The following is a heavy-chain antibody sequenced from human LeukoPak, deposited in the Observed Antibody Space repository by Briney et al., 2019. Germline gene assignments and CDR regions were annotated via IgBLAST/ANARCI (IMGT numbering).Heavy chain of an antibody. D-gene: IGHD3-10*01. CDR2: INHSGST. CDR1: GFTFSSYG. CDR3: ARVRDYRFDY. Sequence: GSLRLSCAASGFTFSSYGMSWVRQPPGKGLEWIGEINHSGSTNYNPSLKSRVTISVDTSKNQFSLKLSSVTAADTAVYYCARVRDYRFDYWGQGTLVTVSS. J-gene: IGHJ4*02. V-gene: IGHV4-34*01.